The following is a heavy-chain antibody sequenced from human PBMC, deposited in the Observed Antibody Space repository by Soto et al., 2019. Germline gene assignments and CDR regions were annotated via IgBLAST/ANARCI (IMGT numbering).Heavy chain of an antibody. J-gene: IGHJ3*02. V-gene: IGHV1-69*01. Sequence: QMQLMQSGSEVKNPGSSVKVACKASGGTFPSDTISWVRQAPGQGLEWMGGIVPIFGTPHYAQKFQGRVTIAADGSTNTAYMELSSLRSEDTAVYYCAGPTSGYYHDAFDNWVQGTLVTVSS. D-gene: IGHD3-22*01. CDR1: GGTFPSDT. CDR3: AGPTSGYYHDAFDN. CDR2: IVPIFGTP.